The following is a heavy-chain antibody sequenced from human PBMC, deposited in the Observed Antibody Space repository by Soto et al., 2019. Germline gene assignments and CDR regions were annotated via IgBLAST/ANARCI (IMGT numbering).Heavy chain of an antibody. J-gene: IGHJ3*02. V-gene: IGHV1-2*02. CDR2: INPNSGGT. D-gene: IGHD2-15*01. CDR3: AREDIVVVVAAPPRTGAFDI. Sequence: QVQLVQSGAEVKKPGASVKVSCKASGYTFTGYYMHWVRQAPGQGLEWMGWINPNSGGTNYAQKFQGRVTMTRDRSISTAYMELSRRRSDDTAVYYCAREDIVVVVAAPPRTGAFDIWGQGTMVTVSS. CDR1: GYTFTGYY.